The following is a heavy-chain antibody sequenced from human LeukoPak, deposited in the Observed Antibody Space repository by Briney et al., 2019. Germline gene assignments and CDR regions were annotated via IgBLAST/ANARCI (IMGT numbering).Heavy chain of an antibody. CDR3: ARLGTYWSNYYFEY. CDR1: GYSFTTYW. D-gene: IGHD3-10*01. J-gene: IGHJ4*02. V-gene: IGHV5-51*01. Sequence: GESLKISCQGSGYSFTTYWIGWVRQMPGKGLECMGSIYPGDSDPRYSPSFQGQVTISADQSINTAYLQWSSLKASDTAMYYCARLGTYWSNYYFEYWGQGTLVTVSS. CDR2: IYPGDSDP.